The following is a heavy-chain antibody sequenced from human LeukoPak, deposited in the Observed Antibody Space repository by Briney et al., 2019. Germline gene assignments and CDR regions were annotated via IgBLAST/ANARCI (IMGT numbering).Heavy chain of an antibody. V-gene: IGHV4-59*01. CDR2: IYYSGST. CDR3: ARLMGYYDSSGYYFGGFDY. CDR1: GGSISSYY. Sequence: SETLSLTCTVSGGSISSYYWSWLRQPPGKGLEWIGYIYYSGSTNYNPSLKSRVTISVDTSKNQFSLKLSSVTAADTAVYYCARLMGYYDSSGYYFGGFDYWGQGTLVTVSS. D-gene: IGHD3-22*01. J-gene: IGHJ4*02.